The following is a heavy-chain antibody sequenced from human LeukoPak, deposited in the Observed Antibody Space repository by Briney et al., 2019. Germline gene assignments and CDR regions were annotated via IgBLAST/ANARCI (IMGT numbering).Heavy chain of an antibody. V-gene: IGHV4-59*12. D-gene: IGHD6-13*01. CDR2: IYYSGST. Sequence: SSETLSLTCTVSGGSISNYYWSWIRQPPGKELEWIGYIYYSGSTNYNPSLKSRVTISVDTSKNQFSLKLSSVTAADTAVYYCARGRFGYLTGYSSRSTYFDYWGQGTLVTVSS. CDR1: GGSISNYY. J-gene: IGHJ4*02. CDR3: ARGRFGYLTGYSSRSTYFDY.